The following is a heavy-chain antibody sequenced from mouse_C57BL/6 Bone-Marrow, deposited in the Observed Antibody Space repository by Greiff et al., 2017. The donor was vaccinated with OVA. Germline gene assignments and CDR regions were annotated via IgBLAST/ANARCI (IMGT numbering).Heavy chain of an antibody. CDR2: IDPSDSYT. D-gene: IGHD2-3*01. J-gene: IGHJ1*03. CDR1: GYTFTSYW. Sequence: VKLQQPGAELVMPGASVTLSCKASGYTFTSYWMHWVKQRPGQGLEWFGEIDPSDSYTNYNQKFKGKSTLTVDKSSSTAYMQLSSLTSEDSAVYYCARYGDGYYGWYFDVWGTGTTVTVSS. CDR3: ARYGDGYYGWYFDV. V-gene: IGHV1-69*01.